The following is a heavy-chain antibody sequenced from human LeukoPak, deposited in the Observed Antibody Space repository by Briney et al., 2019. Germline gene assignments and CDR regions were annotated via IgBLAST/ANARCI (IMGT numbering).Heavy chain of an antibody. V-gene: IGHV1-69*13. CDR1: GGTFSIYA. Sequence: ASVTVSSTASGGTFSIYAISWVRQAPGQGLEWMGGIIPIFGTANYAQKFQGRVTITADESTSTAYMELSSLRSEDTAVYYCASSDSSGYYYDYWGQGTLVTVSS. CDR2: IIPIFGTA. CDR3: ASSDSSGYYYDY. D-gene: IGHD3-22*01. J-gene: IGHJ4*02.